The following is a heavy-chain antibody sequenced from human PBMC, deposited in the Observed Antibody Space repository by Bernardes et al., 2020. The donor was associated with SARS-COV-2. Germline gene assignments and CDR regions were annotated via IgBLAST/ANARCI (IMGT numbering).Heavy chain of an antibody. D-gene: IGHD3-16*01. Sequence: ASVKVSCKASGYPFTGYYIHWVRQAPGQGLERMGWINPNSGGTNYAQKFQGRVTMTRDTSISTAYMELTRLRSDDTAVYYFALPPTNLIRYGMDVWGQGTTVTVSS. CDR1: GYPFTGYY. CDR3: ALPPTNLIRYGMDV. V-gene: IGHV1-2*02. J-gene: IGHJ6*02. CDR2: INPNSGGT.